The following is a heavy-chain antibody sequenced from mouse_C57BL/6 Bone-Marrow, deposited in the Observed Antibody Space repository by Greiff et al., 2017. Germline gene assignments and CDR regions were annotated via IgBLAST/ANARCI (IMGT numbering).Heavy chain of an antibody. CDR3: ARDYYGSSFHAMDY. J-gene: IGHJ4*01. CDR2: ISSGSSTI. Sequence: EVQGVESGGGLVKPGGSLKLSCAASGFTFSDYGMHWVRQAPEKGLEWVAYISSGSSTIYYADTVKGRFTISRDNAKNTLFLQMTSLRSEDTAMYYCARDYYGSSFHAMDYWGQGTSVTVSS. V-gene: IGHV5-17*01. D-gene: IGHD1-1*01. CDR1: GFTFSDYG.